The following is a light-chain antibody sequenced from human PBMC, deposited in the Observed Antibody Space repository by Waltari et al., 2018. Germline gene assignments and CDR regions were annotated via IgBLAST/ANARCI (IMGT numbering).Light chain of an antibody. J-gene: IGLJ2*01. CDR2: LNSDGSH. V-gene: IGLV4-69*01. Sequence: QLVLTQSPSASASLGASVKLPCTLSSGHSTYPIAWHQQQPEKGPRYLMKLNSDGSHSKGDGIPDRFSGSSSGAERYLTISSLQSEDEADYYCQTWGTVVFGGGTKLTVL. CDR1: SGHSTYP. CDR3: QTWGTVV.